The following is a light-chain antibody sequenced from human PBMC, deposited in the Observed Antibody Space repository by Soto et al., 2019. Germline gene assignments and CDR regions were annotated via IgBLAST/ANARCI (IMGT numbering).Light chain of an antibody. J-gene: IGLJ2*01. V-gene: IGLV2-23*03. CDR3: CSYAGSSTFVV. Sequence: QSALTQPASVSGSPGQSITILCTGTSGDVGTYKLVSWYQHHPGKVPRLMIYEGTKRPSGVSDRFSGSKSGNTASLTISGLQAEDEADYYCCSYAGSSTFVVFGGGTKLTVL. CDR1: SGDVGTYKL. CDR2: EGT.